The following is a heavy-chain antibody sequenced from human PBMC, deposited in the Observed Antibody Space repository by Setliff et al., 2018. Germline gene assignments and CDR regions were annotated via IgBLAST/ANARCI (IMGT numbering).Heavy chain of an antibody. V-gene: IGHV4-39*07. D-gene: IGHD2-21*01. Sequence: PSETLSLTCTVSGGSISSSSYYWGWIRQPPGKGLEWIGSIYYSGSTYYNPSLKSRVTISVDTSKNQFSLKLSSVTAADTAVYYCARGGEGALGIPYYGMDVWGQGTTVTVSS. CDR2: IYYSGST. CDR1: GGSISSSSYY. J-gene: IGHJ6*02. CDR3: ARGGEGALGIPYYGMDV.